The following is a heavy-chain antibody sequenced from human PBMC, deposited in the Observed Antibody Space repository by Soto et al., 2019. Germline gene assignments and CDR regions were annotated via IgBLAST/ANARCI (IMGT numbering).Heavy chain of an antibody. CDR1: GGSFSGYY. V-gene: IGHV4-34*01. J-gene: IGHJ4*02. D-gene: IGHD4-4*01. CDR3: ARKEGDYNLVYFDY. Sequence: SETLSLTCAVYGGSFSGYYWSWIRQPPGKGLEWIGEINHSGSTNYNPSLKSRVTISVDTSKNQFSLKLSSVTAADTAVYYCARKEGDYNLVYFDYWGQGTLVTVSS. CDR2: INHSGST.